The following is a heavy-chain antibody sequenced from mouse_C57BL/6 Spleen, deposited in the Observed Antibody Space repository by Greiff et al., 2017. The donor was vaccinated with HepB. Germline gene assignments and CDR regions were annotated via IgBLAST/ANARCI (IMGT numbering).Heavy chain of an antibody. CDR3: TRNYGSSY. CDR2: IDPETGGT. V-gene: IGHV1-15*01. J-gene: IGHJ2*01. D-gene: IGHD1-1*01. Sequence: VHLVESGAELVRPGASVTLSCKASGYTFTDYEMHWVKQTPVHGLEWIGAIDPETGGTAYNQKFKGKAILTADKSSSTAYMELRSLTSEDSAVYYCTRNYGSSYWGQGTTLTVSS. CDR1: GYTFTDYE.